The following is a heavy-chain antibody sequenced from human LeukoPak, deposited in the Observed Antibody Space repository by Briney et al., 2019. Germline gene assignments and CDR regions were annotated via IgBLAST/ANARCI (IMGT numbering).Heavy chain of an antibody. D-gene: IGHD2-21*02. CDR2: INWDGGST. V-gene: IGHV3-43*02. CDR1: GCTISDYA. J-gene: IGHJ3*02. CDR3: AKDASLYCGGDCYPDAFDI. Sequence: PAGTLTLTCAASGCTISDYARNWVRQPTGKGLEWVCLINWDGGSTYYADSVKGRFTISRDNSKNSLYLQMNSLRTEDTALYYCAKDASLYCGGDCYPDAFDIWGQGTMVTVSS.